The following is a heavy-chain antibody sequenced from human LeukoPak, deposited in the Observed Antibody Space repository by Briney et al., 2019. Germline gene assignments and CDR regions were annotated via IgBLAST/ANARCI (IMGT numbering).Heavy chain of an antibody. CDR3: ARDTSGSPLGPFDY. J-gene: IGHJ4*02. Sequence: GGSLRLSCAASGFTFSSYAMHWVRQAPGKGLEWVAVISYDGSNKYYADSVKGRFTISRDNSKNTLYLQMNSLRAEDTAVYYCARDTSGSPLGPFDYWGQGTLVTVSS. CDR2: ISYDGSNK. V-gene: IGHV3-30-3*01. CDR1: GFTFSSYA. D-gene: IGHD3-22*01.